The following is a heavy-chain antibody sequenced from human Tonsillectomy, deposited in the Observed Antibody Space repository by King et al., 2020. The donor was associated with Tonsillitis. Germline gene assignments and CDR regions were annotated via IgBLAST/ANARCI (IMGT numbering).Heavy chain of an antibody. CDR2: MDPSDSYT. Sequence: VQLVQSGAEVKKPGESLRISCKGSGYSFTSYWISWVRQMPGKGLEWMGRMDPSDSYTNYSPSFQGHVTISADKSISTAYLQWSSLKASDTAMYYCATTRAGSSSSWYSLDYWGQGTLVTVSS. V-gene: IGHV5-10-1*03. J-gene: IGHJ4*02. CDR3: ATTRAGSSSSWYSLDY. CDR1: GYSFTSYW. D-gene: IGHD6-13*01.